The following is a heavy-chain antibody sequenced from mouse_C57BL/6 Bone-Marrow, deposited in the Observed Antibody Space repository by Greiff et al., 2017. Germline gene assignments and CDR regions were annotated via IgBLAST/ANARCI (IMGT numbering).Heavy chain of an antibody. CDR2: INPNNGGT. D-gene: IGHD2-1*01. CDR3: ARVGGHYGNLNYYAMDY. Sequence: VQLQQSGPELVKPGASVKIPCKASGYTFTDYNMDWVKQSHGKSLEWIGDINPNNGGTIYNQKFKGKATLTVDKSSSTAYMELRSLTSEDTAVYYCARVGGHYGNLNYYAMDYWGQGTSVTVSS. J-gene: IGHJ4*01. V-gene: IGHV1-18*01. CDR1: GYTFTDYN.